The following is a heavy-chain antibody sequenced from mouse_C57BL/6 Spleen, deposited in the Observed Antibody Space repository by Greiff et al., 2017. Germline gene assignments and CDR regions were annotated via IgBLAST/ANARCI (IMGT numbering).Heavy chain of an antibody. D-gene: IGHD1-1*01. Sequence: VQLKQSVAELVRPGASVKLSCTASGFNIKNTYMHWVKQRPEQGLEWIGRLDPGNGNTKYAPKFQGKATITADTSSNTAYLQLSSLASEDTAICCRAGSLFGSRRFAYWGQGALGTVSA. CDR1: GFNIKNTY. V-gene: IGHV14-3*01. J-gene: IGHJ3*01. CDR2: LDPGNGNT. CDR3: AGSLFGSRRFAY.